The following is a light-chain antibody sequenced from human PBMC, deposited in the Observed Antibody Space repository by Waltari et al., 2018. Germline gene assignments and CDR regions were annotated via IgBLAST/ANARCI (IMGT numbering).Light chain of an antibody. V-gene: IGLV2-14*01. CDR1: SSDVGAYNF. CDR3: NSYTSRPTHV. J-gene: IGLJ1*01. CDR2: DVN. Sequence: QSALTQPASVSGSPGQSITISCAGTSSDVGAYNFVSWYQQQPDKAPTLMIYDVNYRPSACSTRSSGSKSGNSSFLTFFGLQAEDESDYYCNSYTSRPTHVFGTGTKVTVL.